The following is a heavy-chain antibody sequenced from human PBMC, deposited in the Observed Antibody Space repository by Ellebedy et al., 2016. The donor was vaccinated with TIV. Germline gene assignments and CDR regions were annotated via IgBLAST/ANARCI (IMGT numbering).Heavy chain of an antibody. CDR2: INSDGSDT. D-gene: IGHD2-8*02. CDR3: AAVQYWEAVFDM. V-gene: IGHV3-74*01. J-gene: IGHJ3*02. CDR1: GFIFSGYW. Sequence: PGGSLRLSCAASGFIFSGYWMHWVRQAPGKGLVWVSRINSDGSDTAYADSVRGLFTISRDNAKNPLYLQMNSLRAEDTAVYYCAAVQYWEAVFDMWGQGTMVTVSS.